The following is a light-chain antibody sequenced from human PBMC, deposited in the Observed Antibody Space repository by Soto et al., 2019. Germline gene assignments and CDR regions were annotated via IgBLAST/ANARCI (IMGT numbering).Light chain of an antibody. CDR1: QDITYH. Sequence: DIRMTQSPSSLSASVGDRVTITCQASQDITYHLNWYQQKPGKAPKLLIYDASTLEAGVPSSFSGSGSETDFSFTISSLQPEDIATYSCQQYDSLPVTFGQGTKLELK. CDR2: DAS. J-gene: IGKJ2*01. V-gene: IGKV1-33*01. CDR3: QQYDSLPVT.